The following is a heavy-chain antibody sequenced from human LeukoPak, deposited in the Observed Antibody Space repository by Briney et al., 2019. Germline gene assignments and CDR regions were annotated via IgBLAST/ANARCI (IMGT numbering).Heavy chain of an antibody. V-gene: IGHV3-23*01. Sequence: GGSLRLSCAASGFMFSNHAMSWVRQAPGKGLEWVSGIITRGGGIYYAESVKGRFTISRDNSKNTLYLQMKSLRAEDTAVYYCAKDGFDYYDSSGYYYFDDWGQGTLVTASS. CDR2: IITRGGGI. J-gene: IGHJ4*02. D-gene: IGHD3-22*01. CDR3: AKDGFDYYDSSGYYYFDD. CDR1: GFMFSNHA.